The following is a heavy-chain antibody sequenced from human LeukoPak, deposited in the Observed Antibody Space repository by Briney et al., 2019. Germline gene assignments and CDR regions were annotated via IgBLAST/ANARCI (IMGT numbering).Heavy chain of an antibody. CDR1: GGSFSGYY. J-gene: IGHJ4*02. CDR2: IYYSGNT. CDR3: ARRIPGFFYDQ. D-gene: IGHD2-21*01. Sequence: PSETLSLTCAVYGGSFSGYYWGWIRQPPGKGLEWIGSIYYSGNTYYNPSLKSRVTISVDTSKNQFSLRVSSVTAADTAVYYCARRIPGFFYDQWGQGTLVTVSS. V-gene: IGHV4-34*01.